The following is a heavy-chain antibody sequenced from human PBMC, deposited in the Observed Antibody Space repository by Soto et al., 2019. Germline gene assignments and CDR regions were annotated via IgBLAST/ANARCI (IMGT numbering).Heavy chain of an antibody. V-gene: IGHV1-18*04. CDR2: ISAYNGNT. J-gene: IGHJ4*02. D-gene: IGHD3-22*01. CDR1: GYTFTSYG. Sequence: QVQLVQSGAEVKKPGASVKVSCKASGYTFTSYGISWVRQAPGQGLEWMGWISAYNGNTNYAQKLQGRVTMTTDTTTSQAYMEVRGLGSGGTAGFYFARLSSCSADFWGQGNLVTLSP. CDR3: ARLSSCSADF.